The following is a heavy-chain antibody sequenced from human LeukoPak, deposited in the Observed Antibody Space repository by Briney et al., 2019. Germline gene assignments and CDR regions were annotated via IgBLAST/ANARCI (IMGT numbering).Heavy chain of an antibody. J-gene: IGHJ6*01. D-gene: IGHD3-22*01. CDR3: ARALPITMIVVVYPGGMDV. Sequence: GGSLRLSCAASGFTFSTYAMHWVRQAPGKGLEWVAVLSYDGSNKYYADSVKGRFAISRDNSKNTLYLQMNSLRAEDTAVYYCARALPITMIVVVYPGGMDVWGQGTTVTVSS. CDR2: LSYDGSNK. CDR1: GFTFSTYA. V-gene: IGHV3-30*09.